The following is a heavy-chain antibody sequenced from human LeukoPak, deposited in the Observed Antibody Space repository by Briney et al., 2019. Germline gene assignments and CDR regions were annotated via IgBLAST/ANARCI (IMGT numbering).Heavy chain of an antibody. Sequence: SETLSLTCAVYGESFSGYYWSWIRQPPGKGLEWIGEINHSGNTNYNPSLKSRVTISVDTSKNQFSLKLSSVTAADTAVYYCARHSSGWYGGWYFDLWGRGTLVTVSS. CDR3: ARHSSGWYGGWYFDL. CDR2: INHSGNT. CDR1: GESFSGYY. D-gene: IGHD6-19*01. V-gene: IGHV4-34*01. J-gene: IGHJ2*01.